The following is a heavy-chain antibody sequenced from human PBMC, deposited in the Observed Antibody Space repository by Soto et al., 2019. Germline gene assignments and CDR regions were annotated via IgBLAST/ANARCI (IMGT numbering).Heavy chain of an antibody. CDR1: GFTFSNYS. CDR3: AKDRSRGSSSWYYYYYGMDV. CDR2: ISGSGGST. V-gene: IGHV3-23*01. J-gene: IGHJ6*02. Sequence: GGSLRLSCAASGFTFSNYSMSLVRQAPGKGLEWVSGISGSGGSTYYADSVKGRFTISRDNSKNTLYLQMNSLRAEDTAVYYCAKDRSRGSSSWYYYYYGMDVWGQGTTVTVSS. D-gene: IGHD6-13*01.